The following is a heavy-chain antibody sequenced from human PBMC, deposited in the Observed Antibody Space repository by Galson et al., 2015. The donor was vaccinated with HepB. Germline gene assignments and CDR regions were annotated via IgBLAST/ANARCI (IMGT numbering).Heavy chain of an antibody. V-gene: IGHV3-23*01. CDR2: ISGSGGST. D-gene: IGHD6-13*01. CDR3: AKVGMVAAAGTWWGQYYFDY. J-gene: IGHJ4*02. CDR1: GFTFSSYA. Sequence: SLRLSCAASGFTFSSYAMSWVRQAPGKGLEWVSAISGSGGSTYYADSVKGRFTISRDNSKNTLYLQMNSLRAEDTAVYYCAKVGMVAAAGTWWGQYYFDYWGQGTLVTVSS.